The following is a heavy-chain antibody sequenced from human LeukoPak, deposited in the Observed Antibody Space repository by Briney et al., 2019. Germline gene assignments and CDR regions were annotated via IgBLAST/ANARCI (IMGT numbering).Heavy chain of an antibody. D-gene: IGHD6-19*01. V-gene: IGHV1-2*02. Sequence: SVKVSCKASGYTFTGYYMDWVRQAPGQGLEWMGWINPNSGGTNYAQKFQGRVTMTRDTSISTAYMELSRLRSDDTAVYYCARAPIAVAGNFDYWGQGTLVTVSS. CDR3: ARAPIAVAGNFDY. CDR1: GYTFTGYY. CDR2: INPNSGGT. J-gene: IGHJ4*02.